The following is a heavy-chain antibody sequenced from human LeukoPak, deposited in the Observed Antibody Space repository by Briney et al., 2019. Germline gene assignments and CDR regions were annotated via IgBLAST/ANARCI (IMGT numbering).Heavy chain of an antibody. J-gene: IGHJ6*02. CDR1: GYTFTGYY. CDR3: ARGVHYYYGMDV. D-gene: IGHD3-10*01. V-gene: IGHV1-2*02. CDR2: INPNSGGA. Sequence: ASVKVSCKASGYTFTGYYMHWVRQAPGQGLEWMGWINPNSGGANYAQKFQGRVTMTRDTSISTAYMELSRLRSDDTAVYYCARGVHYYYGMDVWGQGTTVTVSS.